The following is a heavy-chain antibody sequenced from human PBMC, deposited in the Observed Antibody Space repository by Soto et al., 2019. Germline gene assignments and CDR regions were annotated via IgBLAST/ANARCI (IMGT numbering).Heavy chain of an antibody. Sequence: QVQLVQSGAEVKKPGSSVKVSCKASGGIFSTYAISWLRRAPGQGLEWMGGIIPIFGTPNYAQRFQGRVTITAAESTSTAYMELSRLRSEHTAVYYCARDRDDYGSGNYYNRIDFWGQGTLVTVSS. V-gene: IGHV1-69*01. J-gene: IGHJ4*02. CDR3: ARDRDDYGSGNYYNRIDF. D-gene: IGHD3-10*01. CDR2: IIPIFGTP. CDR1: GGIFSTYA.